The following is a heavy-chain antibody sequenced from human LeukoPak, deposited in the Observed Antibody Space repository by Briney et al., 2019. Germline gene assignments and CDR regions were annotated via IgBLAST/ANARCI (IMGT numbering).Heavy chain of an antibody. CDR1: GYTFSSYY. D-gene: IGHD1-1*01. CDR2: ISAYNGNT. V-gene: IGHV1-18*04. Sequence: ASVKVSCKASGYTFSSYYMHWVRQAPGQGLEWMGWISAYNGNTNYAQKLQGRVTMTTDTSTSTAYMELRSLRSDDTAVYYCARGLGTAGYFDYWGQGTLVTVSS. CDR3: ARGLGTAGYFDY. J-gene: IGHJ4*02.